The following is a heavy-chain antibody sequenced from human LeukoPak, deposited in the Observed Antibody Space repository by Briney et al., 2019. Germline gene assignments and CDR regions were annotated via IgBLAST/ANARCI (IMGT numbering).Heavy chain of an antibody. CDR1: GFTFSSYS. Sequence: NPGGSLRLSCAASGFTFSSYSMNWVRQAPGKGLEWVSSISSSSSYIYYADSVKGRFTISRDNAKNSLYLQMNSLRAEDTAVYYCASGGYDPYYYYYYGMDVWGQGTTVTVSS. D-gene: IGHD5-12*01. V-gene: IGHV3-21*01. CDR2: ISSSSSYI. J-gene: IGHJ6*02. CDR3: ASGGYDPYYYYYYGMDV.